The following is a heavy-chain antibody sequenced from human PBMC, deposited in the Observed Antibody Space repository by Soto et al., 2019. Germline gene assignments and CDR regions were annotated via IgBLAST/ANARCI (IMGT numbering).Heavy chain of an antibody. Sequence: SVKVSCKSSGCTFSSHSINWVRQAPGQGLEWMGGIIPIFGPANFAKKFQGRVTITADESTTTAYMELSSLTSEDTAVYYCATGSFTSTGGRIGYHYNAMDVWGQGTTVTVSS. D-gene: IGHD1-1*01. CDR2: IIPIFGPA. CDR1: GCTFSSHS. J-gene: IGHJ6*02. V-gene: IGHV1-69*13. CDR3: ATGSFTSTGGRIGYHYNAMDV.